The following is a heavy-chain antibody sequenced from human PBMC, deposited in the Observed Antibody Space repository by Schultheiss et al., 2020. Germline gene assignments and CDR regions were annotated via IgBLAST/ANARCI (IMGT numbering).Heavy chain of an antibody. CDR3: ARWGHMTTGMDV. CDR2: IWDDGNSR. Sequence: GGSLRLSCAASGFTFSSYAMSWVRQAPGKGLEWVAVIWDDGNSRYYVDSVKGRFTISRDNSKNTLYLHLNSLRAEDTAVYYCARWGHMTTGMDVWGQGTTVTVSS. J-gene: IGHJ6*02. D-gene: IGHD4-17*01. CDR1: GFTFSSYA. V-gene: IGHV3-33*08.